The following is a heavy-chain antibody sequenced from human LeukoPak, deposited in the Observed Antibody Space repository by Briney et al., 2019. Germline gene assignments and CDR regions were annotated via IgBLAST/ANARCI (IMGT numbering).Heavy chain of an antibody. CDR3: AAEEYSYGSDY. J-gene: IGHJ4*02. CDR2: IYYSGST. CDR1: GGSISSSSYY. Sequence: PSETLSLTCTVSGGSISSSSYYWGWIRQPPGKGLEWIGSIYYSGSTYYNPSLKSRVTISVDTSKNQFSLKLSSVTAADTAVYYSAAEEYSYGSDYWGQGTLVTVSS. D-gene: IGHD5-18*01. V-gene: IGHV4-39*01.